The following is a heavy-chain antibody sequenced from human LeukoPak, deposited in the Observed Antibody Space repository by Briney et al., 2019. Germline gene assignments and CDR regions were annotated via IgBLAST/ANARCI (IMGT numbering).Heavy chain of an antibody. V-gene: IGHV1-69*04. J-gene: IGHJ5*02. D-gene: IGHD6-19*01. CDR3: ARVRYSSGSNNWFDP. Sequence: GSSVKVSCKASGGTFSSYAISWVRQAPGQGLEWMGRIIPILGIANYAQKFQGRVTITADKSTSTAYMELSSLRSEDTAVYYCARVRYSSGSNNWFDPWGQGTLVTVSS. CDR1: GGTFSSYA. CDR2: IIPILGIA.